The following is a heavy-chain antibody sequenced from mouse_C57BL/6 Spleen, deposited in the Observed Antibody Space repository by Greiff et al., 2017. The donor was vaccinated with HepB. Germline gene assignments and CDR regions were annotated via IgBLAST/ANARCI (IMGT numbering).Heavy chain of an antibody. D-gene: IGHD2-1*01. CDR2: IRNKANGYTT. J-gene: IGHJ3*01. CDR1: GFTFTDYY. V-gene: IGHV7-4*01. CDR3: VKADYYGNYDPFAY. Sequence: EVKLVESGGGLVQPGASLRLSCAASGFTFTDYYMSWVRQPPGKAPEWFALIRNKANGYTTEYTASVKGRFTISGDNSQNILYLQMNTLRAEDSATYYCVKADYYGNYDPFAYWGQGTLVTVSA.